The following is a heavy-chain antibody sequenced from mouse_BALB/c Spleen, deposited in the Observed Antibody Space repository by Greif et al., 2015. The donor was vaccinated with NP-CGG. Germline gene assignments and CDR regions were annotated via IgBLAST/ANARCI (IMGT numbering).Heavy chain of an antibody. CDR2: IDPYNGGT. D-gene: IGHD1-1*01. V-gene: IGHV1S135*01. CDR3: ARDYGSILFDY. Sequence: EVKLMESGPELVKPGASVKVSCKASGYAFTSYNMYWVKQSHGKSLEWIGYIDPYNGGTSYNQKFKGKATLTVDKSSSTAYMQLNSLTSEDSAVYYCARDYGSILFDYWGQGTTLTVSS. CDR1: GYAFTSYN. J-gene: IGHJ2*01.